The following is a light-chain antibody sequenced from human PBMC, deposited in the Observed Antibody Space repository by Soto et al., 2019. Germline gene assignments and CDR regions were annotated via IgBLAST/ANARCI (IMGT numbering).Light chain of an antibody. CDR2: GAS. CDR3: QQYKGWPTT. Sequence: EIVMTQSPATLSVSPGGRATLSCRASQSISDTLAWYQQKPGQAPRLLIHGASTRATCFPARFSGSGSGTDFTLTISSLQSEDFAVYYCQQYKGWPTTFGQGTKVDI. CDR1: QSISDT. V-gene: IGKV3-15*01. J-gene: IGKJ1*01.